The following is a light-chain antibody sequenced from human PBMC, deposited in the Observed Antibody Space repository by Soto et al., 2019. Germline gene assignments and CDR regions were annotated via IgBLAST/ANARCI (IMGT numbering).Light chain of an antibody. J-gene: IGKJ1*01. V-gene: IGKV1-5*03. Sequence: PMTQYPSTLSASAPDTVTITCRASQSISSWLAWYQQKPGKAPKLLIYKAASLESGVPSRFSGSGSGTEFTLTISSLQPDDFATYYCQQYNYYSRTFGQGTKV. CDR2: KAA. CDR3: QQYNYYSRT. CDR1: QSISSW.